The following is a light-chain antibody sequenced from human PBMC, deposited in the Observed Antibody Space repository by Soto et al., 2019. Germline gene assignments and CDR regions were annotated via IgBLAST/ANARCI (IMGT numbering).Light chain of an antibody. Sequence: DIQMTQSPSTLSASVGDRVTITCRASQSISSWLAWYPQKPGKAHKLLIYKASSLESGVPSRFRGSGSGPECTLNISSLQPHTFAAYYCQQYNSYSYTFGQGTKMEIK. V-gene: IGKV1-5*03. CDR3: QQYNSYSYT. CDR2: KAS. CDR1: QSISSW. J-gene: IGKJ2*01.